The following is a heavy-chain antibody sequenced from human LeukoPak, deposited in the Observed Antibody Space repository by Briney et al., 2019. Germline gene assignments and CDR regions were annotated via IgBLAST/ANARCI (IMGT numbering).Heavy chain of an antibody. CDR3: AKETYVYSSSWNYYYYYMDV. CDR2: IRYDGSNK. D-gene: IGHD6-13*01. Sequence: GGSLRLSCAASGFTFSSYGMHWVRQAPGKGLEWVAFIRYDGSNKYYADSVKGRFTISRDNSKNTLYLQMNSLRAEDTAVYYCAKETYVYSSSWNYYYYYMDVWGKGTTVTVSS. CDR1: GFTFSSYG. V-gene: IGHV3-30*02. J-gene: IGHJ6*03.